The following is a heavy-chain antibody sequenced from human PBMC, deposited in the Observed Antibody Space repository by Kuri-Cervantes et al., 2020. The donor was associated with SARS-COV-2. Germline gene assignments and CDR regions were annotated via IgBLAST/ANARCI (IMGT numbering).Heavy chain of an antibody. D-gene: IGHD6-6*01. Sequence: GESLKISCAASGFTFSSYEMNWVRQAPGKGLEWVSYISSSGSTIYYADSVEGRFTISRDNAKNSLYLQMNSLRAEDTAVYYCARGSSSTYFDYWGQGTLVTVSS. CDR2: ISSSGSTI. CDR3: ARGSSSTYFDY. V-gene: IGHV3-48*03. J-gene: IGHJ4*02. CDR1: GFTFSSYE.